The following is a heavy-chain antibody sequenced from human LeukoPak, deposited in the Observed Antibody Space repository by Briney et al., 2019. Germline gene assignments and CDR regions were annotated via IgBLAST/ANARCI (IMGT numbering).Heavy chain of an antibody. CDR3: ARLAYYYDSSGYYPFDY. J-gene: IGHJ4*02. Sequence: PSETLSLTCAVYGGSFSGYYWSWIRQPSGKGLEWIGEINHSGSTNYNPSLKSRVTISVDTSKNQFSLKLSSVTAADTAVYYCARLAYYYDSSGYYPFDYWGQGTLVTVSS. CDR2: INHSGST. CDR1: GGSFSGYY. D-gene: IGHD3-22*01. V-gene: IGHV4-34*01.